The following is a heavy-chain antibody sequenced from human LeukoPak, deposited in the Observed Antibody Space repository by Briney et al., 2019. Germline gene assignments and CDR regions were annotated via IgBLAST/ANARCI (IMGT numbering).Heavy chain of an antibody. V-gene: IGHV5-51*01. Sequence: KSGESLKISCRGSGYSFSTHWIGWVRQMPGKGLEWMGIIYPGDSDTRYSPSFQGQVTISADKSISTAYLQWSSLKASDTAMYYCARSYGSGSYSEYWGQGTLVTVSS. J-gene: IGHJ4*02. CDR1: GYSFSTHW. CDR3: ARSYGSGSYSEY. CDR2: IYPGDSDT. D-gene: IGHD3-10*01.